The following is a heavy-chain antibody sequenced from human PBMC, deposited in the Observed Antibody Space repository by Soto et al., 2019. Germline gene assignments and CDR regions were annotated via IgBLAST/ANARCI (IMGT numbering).Heavy chain of an antibody. CDR2: ISGSGGST. Sequence: EVQLLESGGGLVQPGGSLRLSCAASGFTFSSYAMSWVRQAPGKGLEWVSAISGSGGSTYYADSVKGRFTISRDNSKNTLYLQMNSLRAEDTAVYYCAKTGATRVVVAATRWFDPWGQGTLVTVSS. CDR1: GFTFSSYA. V-gene: IGHV3-23*01. D-gene: IGHD2-15*01. CDR3: AKTGATRVVVAATRWFDP. J-gene: IGHJ5*02.